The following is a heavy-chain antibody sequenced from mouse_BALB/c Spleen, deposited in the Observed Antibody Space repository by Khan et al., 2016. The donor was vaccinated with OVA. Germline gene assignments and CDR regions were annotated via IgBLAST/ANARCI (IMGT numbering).Heavy chain of an antibody. CDR1: GYTFTEYT. CDR3: AAWYCDSAWFAY. CDR2: INPNNGGT. D-gene: IGHD2-1*01. V-gene: IGHV1-18*01. Sequence: VQLKESGPELVKPGASVKISCKTSGYTFTEYTMHWVKQSQGKSLEWIGGINPNNGGTNYNQTFKGKATLTVDKSSSAAYMELRSLTYEDSAASYCAAWYCDSAWFAYWGQGTLVTVSA. J-gene: IGHJ3*01.